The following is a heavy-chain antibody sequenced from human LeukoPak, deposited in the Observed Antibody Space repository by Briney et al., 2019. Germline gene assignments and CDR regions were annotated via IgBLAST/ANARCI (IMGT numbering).Heavy chain of an antibody. Sequence: ASVKVSCVASGYTFTAHYMHWGRQAPGQGLEWMGCINITNGDTKKTQKRQGRVTMTRDTSISTAYLELSGLTSDDTAVFYCARGTGGSWFDPWGQGTLVTVSS. J-gene: IGHJ5*02. V-gene: IGHV1-2*02. CDR2: INITNGDT. D-gene: IGHD2-8*02. CDR3: ARGTGGSWFDP. CDR1: GYTFTAHY.